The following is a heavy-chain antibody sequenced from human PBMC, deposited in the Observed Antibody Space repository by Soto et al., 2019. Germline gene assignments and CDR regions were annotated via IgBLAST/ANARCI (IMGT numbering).Heavy chain of an antibody. V-gene: IGHV1-3*01. CDR3: ARSVVGAAFDY. D-gene: IGHD1-26*01. CDR1: GYTFTSYG. Sequence: ASVKVSCKASGYTFTSYGISWVRQAPGQRLEWMGWISAGNGNTKYSQKFQGRVTITRDTSASTAFMELSSLRSEDTAVYFCARSVVGAAFDYWGQGTLVTVSS. J-gene: IGHJ4*02. CDR2: ISAGNGNT.